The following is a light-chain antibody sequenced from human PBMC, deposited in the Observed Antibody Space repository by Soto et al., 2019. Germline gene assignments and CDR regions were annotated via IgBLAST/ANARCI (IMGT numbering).Light chain of an antibody. Sequence: EIVLTQSPDTLSLSPGGRATLSCRASQSVTTRLAWYQQKPGQPPRHLISGASVRASGVPVRISGSGSGTDFTLTISRLEPEDFALYYCQQYGGSPITFGLGTRLEVK. V-gene: IGKV3-20*01. CDR1: QSVTTR. CDR3: QQYGGSPIT. CDR2: GAS. J-gene: IGKJ5*01.